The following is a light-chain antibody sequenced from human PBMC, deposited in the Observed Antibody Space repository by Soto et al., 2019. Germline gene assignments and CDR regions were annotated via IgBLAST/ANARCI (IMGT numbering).Light chain of an antibody. Sequence: DIVMTQSPATLSVSPGERATLSCRASQSIRNDLAWYQQKPGQAPRLLIYDASTRATGIPARFSGSGSGTELTLTISSLQSDAFANYYGHQYNNWPPWTFGQVTKVEI. V-gene: IGKV3D-15*01. J-gene: IGKJ1*01. CDR2: DAS. CDR1: QSIRND. CDR3: HQYNNWPPWT.